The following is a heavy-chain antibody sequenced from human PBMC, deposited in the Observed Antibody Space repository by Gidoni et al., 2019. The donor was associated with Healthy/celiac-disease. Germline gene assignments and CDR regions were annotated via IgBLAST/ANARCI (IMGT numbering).Heavy chain of an antibody. Sequence: EVQLVESGGGLVQHGGSLRLSCSASGFTFSSYAMHWVRQAPGKGLEYVSAISSNGGSTYYADSVKGRFTISRDNSKNTLYLQMSSLRAEDTAVYYCVKVRVLRFLEWSIPTPDAFDIWGQGTMVTVSS. J-gene: IGHJ3*02. D-gene: IGHD3-3*01. V-gene: IGHV3-64D*06. CDR3: VKVRVLRFLEWSIPTPDAFDI. CDR1: GFTFSSYA. CDR2: ISSNGGST.